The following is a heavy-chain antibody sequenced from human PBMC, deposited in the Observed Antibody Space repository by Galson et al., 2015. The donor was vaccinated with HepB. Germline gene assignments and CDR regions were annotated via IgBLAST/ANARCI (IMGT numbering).Heavy chain of an antibody. Sequence: SLRPSCAASGFTFSRYAMHWVRQAPGKGLEWVAVISYDGSNKYYADSVKGRSTISRDNSKNTLYLQMNSLRAEDTAVYYCARVRDDYYDSSGYPDAFDIWGQGTMVTVSS. CDR2: ISYDGSNK. D-gene: IGHD3-22*01. J-gene: IGHJ3*02. V-gene: IGHV3-30-3*01. CDR1: GFTFSRYA. CDR3: ARVRDDYYDSSGYPDAFDI.